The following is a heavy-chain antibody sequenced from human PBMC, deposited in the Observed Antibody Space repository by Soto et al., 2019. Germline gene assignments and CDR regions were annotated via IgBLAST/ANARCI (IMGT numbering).Heavy chain of an antibody. CDR3: ARGIAAAGTYYYGMDV. V-gene: IGHV3-48*02. CDR1: GFTFSSYS. CDR2: MSSSSSNV. Sequence: EVQLVESGGGLVQPGGSRRLSCAASGFTFSSYSMNWVRQAPGKGLEWDSYMSSSSSNVYYAASVKGRFTISRDNAKNSLDLQMNRLRDEDTAVYYGARGIAAAGTYYYGMDVWGQGTTVTVSS. D-gene: IGHD6-13*01. J-gene: IGHJ6*02.